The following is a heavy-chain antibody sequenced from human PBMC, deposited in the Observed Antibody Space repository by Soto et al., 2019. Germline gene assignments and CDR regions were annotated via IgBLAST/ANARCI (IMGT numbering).Heavy chain of an antibody. V-gene: IGHV1-18*04. CDR1: GYTFTSYG. J-gene: IGHJ6*02. CDR2: ISAYNGNT. Sequence: ASVKVSCKASGYTFTSYGISWVRQAPGQGLEWMGWISAYNGNTNYAQKLQGRVTMTTDTSTSTAYMELRSLRSDDTAVYYCARDPSGRTGITIFGVAPYYYGMDVWGQGTTVTVSS. D-gene: IGHD3-3*01. CDR3: ARDPSGRTGITIFGVAPYYYGMDV.